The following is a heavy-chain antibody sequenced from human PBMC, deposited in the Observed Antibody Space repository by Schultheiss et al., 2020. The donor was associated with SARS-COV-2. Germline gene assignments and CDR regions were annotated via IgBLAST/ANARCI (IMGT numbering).Heavy chain of an antibody. CDR1: GGSISSGGYY. V-gene: IGHV4-39*07. CDR3: ARDDCSSTSCYYYYYYMDV. Sequence: SETLSLTCTVSGGSISSGGYYWSWIRQHPGKGLEWIGSIYYSGSTYYNPSLKSRVTISVDTSKNQFSLQLNSVTPEDTAVYYCARDDCSSTSCYYYYYYMDVWGKGTTVTVSS. D-gene: IGHD2-2*01. CDR2: IYYSGST. J-gene: IGHJ6*03.